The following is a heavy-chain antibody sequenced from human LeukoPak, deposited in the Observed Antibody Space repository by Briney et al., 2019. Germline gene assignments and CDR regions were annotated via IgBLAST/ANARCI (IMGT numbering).Heavy chain of an antibody. J-gene: IGHJ3*02. CDR1: GFTFNSYA. D-gene: IGHD3-22*01. CDR2: ISGSGGST. CDR3: AKGLYGSSCYYPVDDFDI. Sequence: GGSLRLSCAACGFTFNSYAMSWVPQGPGKGRDGVLSISGSGGSTYSLDPVKGRFTISRDNSKNTLYLQMNSLRAEDTAVYYCAKGLYGSSCYYPVDDFDIWGQGTMVTVSS. V-gene: IGHV3-23*01.